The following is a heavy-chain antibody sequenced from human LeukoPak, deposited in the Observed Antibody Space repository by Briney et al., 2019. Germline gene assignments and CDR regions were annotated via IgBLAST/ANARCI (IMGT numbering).Heavy chain of an antibody. V-gene: IGHV3-23*01. J-gene: IGHJ4*02. D-gene: IGHD5-12*01. CDR3: AKVQYSDYDMNFDS. CDR1: GFTFSSYA. CDR2: IGGSDGNT. Sequence: GGSLRLSCAASGFTFSSYAMSWARQAPGMGLQWVSAIGGSDGNTYYADSVKGRFTISRDNSKNSLYLQINSLRADDTAVYYCAKVQYSDYDMNFDSWGQGTLVTVSS.